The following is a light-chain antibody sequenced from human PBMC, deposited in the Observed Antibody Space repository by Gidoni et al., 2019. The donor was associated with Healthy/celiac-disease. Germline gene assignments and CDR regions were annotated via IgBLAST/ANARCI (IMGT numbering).Light chain of an antibody. V-gene: IGKV3D-20*01. CDR1: QSVSSSY. CDR2: DAS. CDR3: QQYGSSRLT. J-gene: IGKJ4*01. Sequence: EIVLTQSPATLSLSPGERATLSCGASQSVSSSYLAWYQQKPALAPRLLIYDASSRATGIPDRFSGSGSGTDFTLTISRLEPEDFAVYCCQQYGSSRLTFGGGTKVEIK.